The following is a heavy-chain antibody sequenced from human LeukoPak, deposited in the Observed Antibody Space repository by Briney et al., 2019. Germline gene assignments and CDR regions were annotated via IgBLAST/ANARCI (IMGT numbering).Heavy chain of an antibody. CDR3: AKSYSSDFYYGGDYFDY. V-gene: IGHV3-23*01. D-gene: IGHD3-22*01. Sequence: PGGSLRLSCAASAFSFSSYAMSWVRQAPGKGLERVSTISGSGGSTYYADSVKGRFTISRDNSKNTLYLQMNSLRAEDTALYYCAKSYSSDFYYGGDYFDYWGQGTLVTVSS. CDR1: AFSFSSYA. J-gene: IGHJ4*02. CDR2: ISGSGGST.